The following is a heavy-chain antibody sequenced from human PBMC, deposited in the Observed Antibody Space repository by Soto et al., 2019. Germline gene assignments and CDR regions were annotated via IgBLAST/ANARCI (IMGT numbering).Heavy chain of an antibody. CDR3: XRSDGSIFNWLDS. CDR1: GYTFATYD. Sequence: QVQLVQSGAEVKTPGASVKVSCKASGYTFATYDINXXRXAPGQGLEWMGWMNPNSGNTGYAQKFQGRLTXXXXXXXXXXXXXXXXXXXXXXAXXXXXRSDGSIFNWLDSWGQGTLVTVSA. J-gene: IGHJ5*01. CDR2: MNPNSGNT. V-gene: IGHV1-8*01. D-gene: IGHD2-21*01.